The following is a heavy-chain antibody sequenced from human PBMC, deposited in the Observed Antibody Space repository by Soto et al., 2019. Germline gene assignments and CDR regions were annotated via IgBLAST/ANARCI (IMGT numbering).Heavy chain of an antibody. CDR3: ARAGLVEVVAATLSY. J-gene: IGHJ4*02. CDR1: GYTFTSYY. Sequence: ASVKVSCKASGYTFTSYYMHWVRQAPGQGLEWMGIINPSGGSTSYAQKFQGRVTMTRDTSTSTVYMELSSLRSEDTAVYYCARAGLVEVVAATLSYWGQGTLVTVSS. D-gene: IGHD2-15*01. CDR2: INPSGGST. V-gene: IGHV1-46*03.